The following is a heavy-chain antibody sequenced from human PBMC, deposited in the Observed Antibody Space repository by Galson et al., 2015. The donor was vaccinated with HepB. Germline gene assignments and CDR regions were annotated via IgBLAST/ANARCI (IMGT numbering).Heavy chain of an antibody. CDR2: ISGSGTST. CDR3: AKVLKWELQVDYFDY. CDR1: GFSFSSFA. Sequence: SLRLSCAASGFSFSSFAMSWVRQAPGKGLEWVAAISGSGTSTYHADSVKGRFTISRDNSKNTPYLQMNSLRVEDTAIHYCAKVLKWELQVDYFDYWGQGALVTVAS. D-gene: IGHD1-26*01. V-gene: IGHV3-23*01. J-gene: IGHJ4*02.